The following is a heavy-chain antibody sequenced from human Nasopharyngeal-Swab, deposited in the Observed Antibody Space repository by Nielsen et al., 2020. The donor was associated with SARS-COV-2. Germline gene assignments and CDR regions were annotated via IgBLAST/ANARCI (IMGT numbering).Heavy chain of an antibody. D-gene: IGHD2-15*01. CDR3: ATDRRWNYYYGMEV. J-gene: IGHJ6*02. CDR1: GDTLTELS. CDR2: FDPRDGQT. Sequence: ASVKVSCKVSGDTLTELSMHWVRQAPGKGLEWMGGFDPRDGQTVYVQKFQDRVTMTEDTSTDTAYMELSGLTSDDTAVYYCATDRRWNYYYGMEVWGQGTTVTVSS. V-gene: IGHV1-24*01.